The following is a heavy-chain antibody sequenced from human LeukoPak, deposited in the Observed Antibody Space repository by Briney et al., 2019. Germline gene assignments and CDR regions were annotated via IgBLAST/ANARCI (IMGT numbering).Heavy chain of an antibody. CDR3: ARLPRGGRPPMISLYYYMDV. J-gene: IGHJ6*03. Sequence: SETLSLTCTVSGGSIGSSTHYWAWIRQPPGKGLEWIGRIYYSGSTYYNLSLKSRVTISVDTSKNQFSLKLSSVTAADTAVYYCARLPRGGRPPMISLYYYMDVWGKGTTVIVSS. D-gene: IGHD3/OR15-3a*01. CDR1: GGSIGSSTHY. V-gene: IGHV4-39*01. CDR2: IYYSGST.